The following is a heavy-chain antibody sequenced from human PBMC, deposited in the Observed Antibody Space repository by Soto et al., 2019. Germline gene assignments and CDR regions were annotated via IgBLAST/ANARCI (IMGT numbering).Heavy chain of an antibody. CDR3: ASSGFWSGYYDYGMDV. V-gene: IGHV5-10-1*01. CDR2: IDLSDSYT. J-gene: IGHJ6*02. CDR1: GYSFTSYW. Sequence: GESLKISCKGSGYSFTSYWISWVRQMPGKGLEWMGRIDLSDSYTNYSPSFQGHVTISADKSISTAYLQWSSLKASDTAMYYCASSGFWSGYYDYGMDVWGQGTTVTVSS. D-gene: IGHD3-3*01.